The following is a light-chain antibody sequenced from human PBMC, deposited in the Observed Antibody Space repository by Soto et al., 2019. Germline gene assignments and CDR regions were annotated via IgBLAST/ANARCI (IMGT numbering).Light chain of an antibody. V-gene: IGLV2-14*01. J-gene: IGLJ1*01. CDR3: SSYTSTSTLYD. CDR2: EVS. Sequence: QSALAQPASVSGSPGQSITISCTGTTSDIGGFNYVSWYQQHPNKAPKLIIYEVSNRPSGVSNRFSGSKSGNTASLTISGLQAEDEADYYCSSYTSTSTLYDFGTGTKVTVL. CDR1: TSDIGGFNY.